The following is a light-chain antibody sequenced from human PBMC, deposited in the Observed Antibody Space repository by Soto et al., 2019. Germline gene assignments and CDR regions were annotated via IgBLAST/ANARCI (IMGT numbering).Light chain of an antibody. V-gene: IGKV3-20*01. CDR1: QSVSSSF. CDR3: QQYGSSGT. J-gene: IGKJ1*01. CDR2: GAS. Sequence: EIVLTQSPGILSLSPGERATLSCRASQSVSSSFLDWYQQKPGQAPRLLIYGASVRATGVPDRFSGSGSGTDFTLTISRLEPEDFAVYYCQQYGSSGTFGQGTKVDIK.